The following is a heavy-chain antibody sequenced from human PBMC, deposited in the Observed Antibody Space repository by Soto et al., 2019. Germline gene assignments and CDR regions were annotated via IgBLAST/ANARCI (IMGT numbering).Heavy chain of an antibody. J-gene: IGHJ5*02. CDR1: GYAFTRDQ. V-gene: IGHV1-46*01. D-gene: IGHD3-10*01. Sequence: AAAKISCKASGYAFTRDQIHWVRQAPGQGLEWMGMIDPSGGKTNYAHKFQGRVTMTRDTSTSTVYMALSSLRSEDTAIYFCGRVMRSLLSITALDTWGQGTLVTVSS. CDR3: GRVMRSLLSITALDT. CDR2: IDPSGGKT.